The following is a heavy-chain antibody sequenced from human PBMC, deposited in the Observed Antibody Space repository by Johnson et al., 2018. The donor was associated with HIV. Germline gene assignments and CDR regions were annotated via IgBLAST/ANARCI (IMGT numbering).Heavy chain of an antibody. J-gene: IGHJ3*02. Sequence: VQLVESGGGVVQPGRSLRLSCAASGFKFDDYAMHWARQVPGKGLEWVAGISWNSGSIGYAGSVKGRFTISRDNAKNSLYVQMNSLRPEDTALYYCAKDILPFYFGSGSFRDACDIWGQGTMVTVSS. CDR1: GFKFDDYA. CDR2: ISWNSGSI. D-gene: IGHD3-10*01. V-gene: IGHV3-9*01. CDR3: AKDILPFYFGSGSFRDACDI.